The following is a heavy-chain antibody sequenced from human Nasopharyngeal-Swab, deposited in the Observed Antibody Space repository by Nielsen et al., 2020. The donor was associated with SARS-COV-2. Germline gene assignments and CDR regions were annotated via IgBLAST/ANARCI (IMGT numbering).Heavy chain of an antibody. V-gene: IGHV3-23*01. CDR2: ISGSGSST. CDR3: AKETVGALDY. D-gene: IGHD1-26*01. Sequence: GESLKISCAASGFTFSSYAMSWVRQAPGKGLEWVSAISGSGSSTYYADSVKGRFTISRDNSKNTLYLQMNSLRAEDTAVYYCAKETVGALDYWGQGTLVTVSS. J-gene: IGHJ4*02. CDR1: GFTFSSYA.